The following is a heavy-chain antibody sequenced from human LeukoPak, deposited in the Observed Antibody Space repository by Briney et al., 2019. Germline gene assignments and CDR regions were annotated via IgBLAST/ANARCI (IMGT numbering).Heavy chain of an antibody. Sequence: PSETMSLTCAVYGGSFSGYYWSWIREPHGKGLEWIGEINHSGSTNYNPSLKSGVTISVDTSKNQFSLKLSSVTAAETAVYYCGRYIGSVIRSGCDHWGQGTLVTVSS. CDR3: GRYIGSVIRSGCDH. J-gene: IGHJ5*02. D-gene: IGHD1-26*01. CDR2: INHSGST. V-gene: IGHV4-34*01. CDR1: GGSFSGYY.